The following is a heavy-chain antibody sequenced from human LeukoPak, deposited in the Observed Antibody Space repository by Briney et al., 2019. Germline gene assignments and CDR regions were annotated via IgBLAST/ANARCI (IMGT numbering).Heavy chain of an antibody. CDR3: ATVTDFWSGYYTFDP. V-gene: IGHV1-24*01. CDR1: GDTLTELS. J-gene: IGHJ5*02. D-gene: IGHD3-3*01. CDR2: FDPEDGET. Sequence: ASVKVSCKVSGDTLTELSMHWVRQAPGKGLEWMGGFDPEDGETIYAQKFQGRVTMTEDTSTDTAYMELSSLRSEDTAVYYCATVTDFWSGYYTFDPWGQGTLVTVSS.